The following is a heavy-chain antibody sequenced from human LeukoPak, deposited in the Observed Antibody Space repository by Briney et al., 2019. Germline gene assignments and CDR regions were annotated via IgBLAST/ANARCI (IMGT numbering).Heavy chain of an antibody. Sequence: PGGSLRLSCAASGFTFSSYAMHWVRQAPGKGLEWVAVISYDGTNKYYADSVKGRFTISRDNSKNTLYLQMNSLRPEDTAVYYCARGTGSSWYYDYWGQGTLVTVSS. CDR1: GFTFSSYA. V-gene: IGHV3-30*04. CDR3: ARGTGSSWYYDY. J-gene: IGHJ4*02. CDR2: ISYDGTNK. D-gene: IGHD6-13*01.